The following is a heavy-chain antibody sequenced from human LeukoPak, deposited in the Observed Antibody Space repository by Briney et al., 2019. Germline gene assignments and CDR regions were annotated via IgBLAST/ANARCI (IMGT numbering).Heavy chain of an antibody. Sequence: GGSLRLSCAASGFTFSSYSMNWVRQAPGKGLEWVSYISSSSSTIYYADSVKGRFTISRDNAKNSLYLQMNSLRAEDTAVYYCARVKGVSYSSLDYWGQGTLVTVSS. V-gene: IGHV3-48*01. CDR1: GFTFSSYS. J-gene: IGHJ4*02. CDR3: ARVKGVSYSSLDY. CDR2: ISSSSSTI. D-gene: IGHD1-26*01.